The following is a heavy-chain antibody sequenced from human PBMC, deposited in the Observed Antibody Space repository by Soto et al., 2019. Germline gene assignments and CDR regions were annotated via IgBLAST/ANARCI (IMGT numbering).Heavy chain of an antibody. V-gene: IGHV4-59*01. J-gene: IGHJ4*02. D-gene: IGHD5-12*01. CDR1: GGSISRNY. Sequence: SETLSLTCTASGGSISRNYWSWIRQPPGKGLEWIGYIYYSGSTNYNPSLKSRVNISVDESKNQFSLKLSSVTAADTAVYYCARDGYKSGLGYWGQESQVT. CDR3: ARDGYKSGLGY. CDR2: IYYSGST.